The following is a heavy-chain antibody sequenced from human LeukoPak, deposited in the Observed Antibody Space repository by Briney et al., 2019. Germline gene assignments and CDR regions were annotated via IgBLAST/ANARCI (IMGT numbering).Heavy chain of an antibody. V-gene: IGHV3-23*01. D-gene: IGHD1-26*01. CDR3: ATRVGSYFGH. CDR2: NSGSGGTT. J-gene: IGHJ4*02. CDR1: GFTFSDYA. Sequence: GGSLRLSCAASGFTFSDYAMSWVRQAPGKGLDWVSANSGSGGTTYYADSVKGRFTISRDNSKNTLLLQMNSLRVEDTAVYYCATRVGSYFGHWGQGTLVTVSS.